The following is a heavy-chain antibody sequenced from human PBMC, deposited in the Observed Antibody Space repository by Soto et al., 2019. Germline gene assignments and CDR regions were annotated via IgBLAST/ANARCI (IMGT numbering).Heavy chain of an antibody. J-gene: IGHJ1*01. CDR1: GYTLTELS. D-gene: IGHD3-3*01. Sequence: ASVKVSCKVSGYTLTELSMHWVRQAPGKGLEWMGGFDPEDGETIYAQKFQGRVTMTEDTSTDTAYMELSSLRSEDTAVYYCATVGFLEWLLPAKYFQHWGQGTLVTVSS. CDR2: FDPEDGET. V-gene: IGHV1-24*01. CDR3: ATVGFLEWLLPAKYFQH.